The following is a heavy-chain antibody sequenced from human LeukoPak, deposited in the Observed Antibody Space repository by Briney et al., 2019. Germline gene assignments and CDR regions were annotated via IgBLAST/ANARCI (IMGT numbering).Heavy chain of an antibody. Sequence: PGGSLRLSCAASGFTFSSYGMHWVRQAPGKGLELVGLIKSKSDGGTTDYAAPVKGRFTISRDDSKNTLYLQMNSLKTEDTAMYYCTTVRGSSYQYFQYWGQGTLVTVSS. CDR2: IKSKSDGGTT. D-gene: IGHD6-13*01. CDR3: TTVRGSSYQYFQY. V-gene: IGHV3-15*01. J-gene: IGHJ1*01. CDR1: GFTFSSYG.